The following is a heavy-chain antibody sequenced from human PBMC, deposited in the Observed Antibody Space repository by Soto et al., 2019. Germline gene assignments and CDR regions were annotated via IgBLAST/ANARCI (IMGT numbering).Heavy chain of an antibody. Sequence: QVQLVQSRDGVEKPGASMRVSCKTSGFTFTSYGISWVRQAPGQGLEWMGWVSAYNGNTHYAQKLQGRVTMTTDTSTTTAYMELRSLRSDDTAVYYCSRAGSSWQPHEDYWGQGTLVTVSS. CDR3: SRAGSSWQPHEDY. V-gene: IGHV1-18*01. J-gene: IGHJ4*02. CDR2: VSAYNGNT. CDR1: GFTFTSYG. D-gene: IGHD6-13*01.